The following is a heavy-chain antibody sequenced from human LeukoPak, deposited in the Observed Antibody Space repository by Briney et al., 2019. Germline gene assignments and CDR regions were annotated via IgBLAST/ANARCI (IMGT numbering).Heavy chain of an antibody. CDR1: GGSISSYY. J-gene: IGHJ4*02. CDR2: IYTSGST. V-gene: IGHV4-4*07. CDR3: AAGGSGQGFDY. Sequence: PAETLSLTCTVPGGSISSYYGSWIRQPAGKGLEWIGRIYTSGSTNYNPSLKSRVTMSVDTSKNPFSLKLSSVTAADTAVYYCAAGGSGQGFDYWGQGTMVTVSS. D-gene: IGHD6-19*01.